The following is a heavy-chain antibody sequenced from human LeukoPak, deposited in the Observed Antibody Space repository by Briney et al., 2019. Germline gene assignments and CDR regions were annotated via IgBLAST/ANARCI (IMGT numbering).Heavy chain of an antibody. CDR1: GFTFDDYA. CDR2: ISWNSGSI. D-gene: IGHD3/OR15-3a*01. Sequence: GGSLRLSCAASGFTFDDYAMHWVRQAPGKDLEWVSGISWNSGSIGYADSVKGRFTISRDNAKNSLYLQMNSLRAEDTALYYCAKDIMRRGLGLVDYWGQGTLVTVSS. J-gene: IGHJ4*02. CDR3: AKDIMRRGLGLVDY. V-gene: IGHV3-9*01.